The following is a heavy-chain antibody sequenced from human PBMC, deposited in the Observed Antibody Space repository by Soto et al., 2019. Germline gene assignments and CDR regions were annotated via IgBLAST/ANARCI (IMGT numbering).Heavy chain of an antibody. CDR1: GDSISSGSHY. CDR3: TRGGSIAAAVVDY. CDR2: IYHTGST. V-gene: IGHV4-61*01. D-gene: IGHD6-13*01. J-gene: IGHJ4*02. Sequence: QVQLQESGPGLVKPSETLSLTCTVSGDSISSGSHYWSWIRQPPGKGLEWIGYIYHTGSTNYNPSLNSRVTMSVDTSKNQFSLKLNSVTAADTAVYYCTRGGSIAAAVVDYWGQGTLVTVSS.